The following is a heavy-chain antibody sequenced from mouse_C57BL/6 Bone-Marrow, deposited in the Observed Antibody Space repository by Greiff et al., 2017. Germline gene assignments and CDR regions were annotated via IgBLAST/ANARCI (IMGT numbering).Heavy chain of an antibody. CDR3: ARIDATQEPWFAY. V-gene: IGHV8-8*01. J-gene: IGHJ3*01. CDR1: GFSLSTFCPC. Sequence: SFPLLFPTSHTILPTCSFSGFSLSTFCPCVGWIRQPSGPGLEWLAHIWWDADTYYTPALKSRLTTSKDTSKNQVFLKIANVDTADTATYYCARIDATQEPWFAYEGQGTLVTVS. CDR2: IWWDADT.